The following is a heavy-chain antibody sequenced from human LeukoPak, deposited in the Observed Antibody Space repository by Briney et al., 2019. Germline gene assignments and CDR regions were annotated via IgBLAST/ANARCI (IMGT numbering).Heavy chain of an antibody. Sequence: GEPLNISCKGFGYSFTSYWIGWVRQIPGKGLEWMGIIYPGDSDTRYSPSFHGQVAISADKSISTAYLQWSSLKASDNAMYYCARDMTTVTANAFDIWGQGTMVTVSS. CDR2: IYPGDSDT. CDR3: ARDMTTVTANAFDI. V-gene: IGHV5-51*01. D-gene: IGHD4-17*01. CDR1: GYSFTSYW. J-gene: IGHJ3*02.